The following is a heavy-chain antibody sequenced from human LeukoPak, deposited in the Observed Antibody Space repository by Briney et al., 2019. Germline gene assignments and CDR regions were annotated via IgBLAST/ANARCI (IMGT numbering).Heavy chain of an antibody. CDR1: GYDFINYG. J-gene: IGHJ4*02. CDR2: RSIYNGNT. CDR3: ARGGPFPSSSSSREYYLDY. Sequence: DSVKVSCKASGYDFINYGISWVRQAPGQGLEWMGWRSIYNGNTDYKLQGRVTMTTDTSTSTACMELRSPRSDDTAVYYCARGGPFPSSSSSREYYLDYWGQGTLVTVSS. D-gene: IGHD6-6*01. V-gene: IGHV1-18*01.